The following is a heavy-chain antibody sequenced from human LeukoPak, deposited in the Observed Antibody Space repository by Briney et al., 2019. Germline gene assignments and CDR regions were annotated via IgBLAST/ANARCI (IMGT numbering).Heavy chain of an antibody. CDR1: GFTFSDYY. Sequence: PGGSLRLSCAASGFTFSDYYMSWIRQAPGKGLEWISYISSSAISTYTADSVKGRFTISRNNAKNSLYLQMDSLRAEDTAVYYCARTRSTPIFDNWGQGTLVTVSS. CDR3: ARTRSTPIFDN. CDR2: ISSSAIST. V-gene: IGHV3-11*04. J-gene: IGHJ4*02. D-gene: IGHD2-2*02.